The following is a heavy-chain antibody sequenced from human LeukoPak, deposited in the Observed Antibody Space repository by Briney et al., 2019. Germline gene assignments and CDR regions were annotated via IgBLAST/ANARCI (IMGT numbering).Heavy chain of an antibody. Sequence: PGGSLRLSCAASGFTFSTYWMSWVRQAPGKGLEWVAFIRYDGSNKYYADSVKGRFTISRDNSKNTLYLQMNSLRAEDTAVYYCFSGGYSYLSIRPFDYWGQGTLVTVSS. D-gene: IGHD5-18*01. V-gene: IGHV3-30*02. J-gene: IGHJ4*02. CDR3: FSGGYSYLSIRPFDY. CDR1: GFTFSTYW. CDR2: IRYDGSNK.